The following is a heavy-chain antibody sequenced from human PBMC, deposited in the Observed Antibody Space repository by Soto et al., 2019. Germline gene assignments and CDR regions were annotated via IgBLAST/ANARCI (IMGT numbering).Heavy chain of an antibody. V-gene: IGHV3-7*01. CDR3: ASWLKTSGWYVLLEGSFDY. J-gene: IGHJ4*02. CDR2: IKQDGSAK. CDR1: GFTFSSYW. Sequence: EVQLVESGGGLVQPGGSLRLSCAASGFTFSSYWMTWVRQAPGKGLEWVANIKQDGSAKYYVDSVKGRFTISRDNAKNSLXXQMNSLRAEDTAVYYCASWLKTSGWYVLLEGSFDYWGQGTLVTVSS. D-gene: IGHD6-19*01.